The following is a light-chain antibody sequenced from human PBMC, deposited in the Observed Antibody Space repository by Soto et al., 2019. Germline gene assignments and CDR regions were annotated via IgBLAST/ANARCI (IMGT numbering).Light chain of an antibody. Sequence: DLQMTQSPSSLSASVGDRVTITCRASQSISSYLNWYQQKPGKAPKLLIYAASSLQSGVPSRFSGPGSGTDFTLTISSLQPEDFATDYCQQSYSTPLLTFGGGTKVELK. CDR3: QQSYSTPLLT. J-gene: IGKJ4*01. V-gene: IGKV1-39*01. CDR1: QSISSY. CDR2: AAS.